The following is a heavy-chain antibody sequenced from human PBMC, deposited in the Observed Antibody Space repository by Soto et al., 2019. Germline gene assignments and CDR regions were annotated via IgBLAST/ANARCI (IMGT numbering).Heavy chain of an antibody. CDR1: DAAISGYY. V-gene: IGHV4-59*01. D-gene: IGHD3-22*01. Sequence: SETLSLTCTAPDAAISGYYWSWSGQRPGKALEGSGYIYYSGSTNYNASLKRRVTISLDTSKNQLSLQLSSVTAADTAVYYCARATYYSDSSGYYGYYFDYWGQGTLVTV. CDR3: ARATYYSDSSGYYGYYFDY. J-gene: IGHJ4*02. CDR2: IYYSGST.